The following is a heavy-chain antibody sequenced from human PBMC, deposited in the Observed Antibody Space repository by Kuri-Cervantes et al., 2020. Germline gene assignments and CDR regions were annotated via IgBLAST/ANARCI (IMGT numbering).Heavy chain of an antibody. Sequence: TLRLSCAVSSRAIRRGGYSWSWIRQPPGKCLEWIGYIYHSGSTYYNPSLKSRVTISVDRSKNQFSLKLSSVTAADTAVYYCTRTSVYCSGGSCYSEHDYWAQGILVTVSS. CDR2: IYHSGST. CDR3: TRTSVYCSGGSCYSEHDY. D-gene: IGHD2-15*01. J-gene: IGHJ4*02. V-gene: IGHV4-30-2*01. CDR1: SRAIRRGGYS.